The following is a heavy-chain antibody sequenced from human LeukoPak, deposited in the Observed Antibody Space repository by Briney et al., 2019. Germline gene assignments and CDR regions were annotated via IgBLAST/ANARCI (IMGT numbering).Heavy chain of an antibody. D-gene: IGHD2-21*01. J-gene: IGHJ4*02. CDR3: ARAWTKLSYSDY. V-gene: IGHV3-64*01. CDR1: GFTFSSYA. Sequence: PGGSLRLSCAASGFTFSSYAMHWVRQAPGKGLEYVSAISSNGGSTYYANSVKGRFTISRDNSKNTLYLQMGSLRAEDMAVYYCARAWTKLSYSDYWGQGTLVTVSS. CDR2: ISSNGGST.